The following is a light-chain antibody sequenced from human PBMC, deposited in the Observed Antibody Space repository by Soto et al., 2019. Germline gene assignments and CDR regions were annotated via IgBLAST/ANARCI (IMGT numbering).Light chain of an antibody. CDR1: SGHSTYT. V-gene: IGLV4-60*03. CDR3: ETWDSNSHVV. J-gene: IGLJ2*01. CDR2: LERSGRY. Sequence: QSVLTQPPSASASPGSRVTLTCTLSSGHSTYTIAWHQQQPGKARRYLMKLERSGRYNKGSGVYGRFSGYSSGADRYLTIAILPSEDEADYYCETWDSNSHVVFGGGTKLTVL.